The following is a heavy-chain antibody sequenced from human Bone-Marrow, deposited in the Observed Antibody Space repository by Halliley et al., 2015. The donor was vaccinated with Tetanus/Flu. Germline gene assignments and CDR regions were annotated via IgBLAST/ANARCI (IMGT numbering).Heavy chain of an antibody. CDR2: VYDTGST. D-gene: IGHD3-16*01. V-gene: IGHV4-39*01. Sequence: TLSLTCIVSGGSISSSRNYWGWIRQPPGKGLEWIGNVYDTGSTYYNPSLKSRVAISVDTSKNQFSLKLISVTAADTAVYLCARLDTSREENAFDIWGQGTMVTVSS. J-gene: IGHJ3*02. CDR3: ARLDTSREENAFDI. CDR1: GGSISSSRNY.